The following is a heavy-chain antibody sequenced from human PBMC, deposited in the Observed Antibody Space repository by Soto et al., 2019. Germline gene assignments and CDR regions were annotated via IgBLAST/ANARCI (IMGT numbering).Heavy chain of an antibody. CDR1: GGTFSSYT. Sequence: SVKVSCKASGGTFSSYTISWVRQAPGQGLEWMGRIIPILGIANYAQKLQGRVTMTTDTSTSTAYMELRSLRSDDTAVYYCARDHNYWGQGTLVTVSS. CDR3: ARDHNY. V-gene: IGHV1-69*04. CDR2: IIPILGIA. J-gene: IGHJ4*02.